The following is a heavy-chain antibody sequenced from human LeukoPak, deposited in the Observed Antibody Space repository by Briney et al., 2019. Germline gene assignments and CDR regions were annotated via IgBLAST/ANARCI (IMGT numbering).Heavy chain of an antibody. CDR1: GSTFSQYT. CDR2: IISTGTHM. Sequence: GGSLRLSCAASGSTFSQYTMSWVRQAPGKGLEWVSMIISTGTHMYYADSVKGRFTISRDNAQNSLYLRMDSLRAEDTAVYYCATDYFDDAAYYLYMDVWGKGTSVTVSS. CDR3: ATDYFDDAAYYLYMDV. D-gene: IGHD3-22*01. V-gene: IGHV3-21*01. J-gene: IGHJ6*03.